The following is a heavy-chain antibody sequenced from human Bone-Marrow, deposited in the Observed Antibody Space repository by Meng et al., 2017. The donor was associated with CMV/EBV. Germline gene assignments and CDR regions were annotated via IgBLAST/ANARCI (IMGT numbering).Heavy chain of an antibody. Sequence: SETLSLTCTVSGGSISSSSYYWGWIRQPPGKGLEWIGSIYYSGSTYYNPSLKSRVTISVDTSKNQFSLKLSSVTAADTAVYYCASQKADIVVARGRLGYYFDDWGQGKLVTVSS. J-gene: IGHJ4*02. D-gene: IGHD2-2*01. V-gene: IGHV4-39*07. CDR2: IYYSGST. CDR3: ASQKADIVVARGRLGYYFDD. CDR1: GGSISSSSYY.